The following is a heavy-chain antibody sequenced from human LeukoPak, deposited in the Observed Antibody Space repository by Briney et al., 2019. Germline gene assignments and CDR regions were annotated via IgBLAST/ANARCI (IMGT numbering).Heavy chain of an antibody. CDR2: INHSGST. CDR1: GGSFSGYY. V-gene: IGHV4-34*01. J-gene: IGHJ1*01. D-gene: IGHD2-15*01. Sequence: SETLSLTCAVYGGSFSGYYWSRIRQPPGKGLEWIGEINHSGSTNYNPSLKSRVTISVDTSKNQFSLKLSSVTAADTAVYYCARGRCSGGSCYKGHFQHWGQGTLVTVSS. CDR3: ARGRCSGGSCYKGHFQH.